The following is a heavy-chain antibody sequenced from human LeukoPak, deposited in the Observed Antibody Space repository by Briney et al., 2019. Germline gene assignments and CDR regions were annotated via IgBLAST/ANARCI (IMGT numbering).Heavy chain of an antibody. V-gene: IGHV3-11*01. CDR3: VSPRGVMTAGPFFDH. J-gene: IGHJ4*02. D-gene: IGHD2-21*02. Sequence: PGGSLRLSCAASGFTFSDYYMSWIRQAPGKGLEWVSYISSSGSTTQYADSVKGRFTISRDNAKNRLHLQMNSLRAEDTAVYYCVSPRGVMTAGPFFDHWGQGILITVSS. CDR2: ISSSGSTT. CDR1: GFTFSDYY.